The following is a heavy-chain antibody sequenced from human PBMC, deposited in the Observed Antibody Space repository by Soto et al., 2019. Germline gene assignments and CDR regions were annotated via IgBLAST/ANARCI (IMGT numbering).Heavy chain of an antibody. CDR1: GFTFSSYA. V-gene: IGHV3-23*01. J-gene: IGHJ4*02. CDR3: ARDRGPNYYDSSGYPFYFDY. CDR2: ISGSGGST. D-gene: IGHD3-22*01. Sequence: PGGSLRLSCAASGFTFSSYAMSWVRQAPGKGLEWVSAISGSGGSTYYADSVKGRFTISRDNSKNTLYLQMNSLRAEDTAVYYCARDRGPNYYDSSGYPFYFDYWGQGTLVTVSS.